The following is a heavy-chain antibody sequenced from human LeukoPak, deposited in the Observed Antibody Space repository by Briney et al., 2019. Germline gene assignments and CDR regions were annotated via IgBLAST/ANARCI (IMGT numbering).Heavy chain of an antibody. J-gene: IGHJ4*02. CDR2: INHSGST. CDR1: GGSFSGYY. CDR3: ARHYYDNSGLAYYFDY. V-gene: IGHV4-34*01. Sequence: SETLSLTCAVYGGSFSGYYWSWIRQPPGKGLEWIGEINHSGSTNYNPSLKSRVTMSVDTSKNHFSLRLTSVTAADTAVYSCARHYYDNSGLAYYFDYWGQGTLVTVSS. D-gene: IGHD3-22*01.